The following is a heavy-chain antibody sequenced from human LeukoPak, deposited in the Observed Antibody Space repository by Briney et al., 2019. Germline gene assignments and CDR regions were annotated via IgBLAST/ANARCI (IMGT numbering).Heavy chain of an antibody. CDR3: ARANSSSWHYFDD. CDR1: GFTFSDYS. CDR2: ISYDGSQK. V-gene: IGHV3-30*04. Sequence: PGGSLRLFCAASGFTFSDYSMHWVRQAPGKGLEWVAVISYDGSQKYYADSVTGRFTISRDNSKNTVYLHMNSLRAEDKAVFYCARANSSSWHYFDDWGQGTLVTVS. D-gene: IGHD6-13*01. J-gene: IGHJ4*02.